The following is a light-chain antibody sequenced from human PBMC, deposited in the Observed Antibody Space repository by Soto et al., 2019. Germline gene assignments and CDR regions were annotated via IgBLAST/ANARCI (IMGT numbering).Light chain of an antibody. V-gene: IGKV3-20*01. CDR3: QQYGTSQT. CDR2: GVS. J-gene: IGKJ1*01. CDR1: QSVSSSY. Sequence: EIVLTLSPGTLSLSPGERATLSCRASQSVSSSYLAWYQQKPGQAPRLLIYGVSSRATGIPDRFSGSGSGTDFTLTISRLEPEDFAVYYCQQYGTSQTFGQGTKVEIK.